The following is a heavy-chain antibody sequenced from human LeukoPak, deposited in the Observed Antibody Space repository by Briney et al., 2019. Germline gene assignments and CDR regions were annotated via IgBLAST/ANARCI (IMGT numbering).Heavy chain of an antibody. CDR3: AVRLNDYVWGSYQAFDY. Sequence: SETLSLTCTVSGGSISSGDYYWSWIRQPPGKGLEWIGYIYYYGSTYYNPSLKSRVTISVDTSKNQFSLKLSSVTAADTAVYYCAVRLNDYVWGSYQAFDYWGQGTLVTVSS. V-gene: IGHV4-30-4*08. CDR1: GGSISSGDYY. J-gene: IGHJ4*02. D-gene: IGHD3-16*02. CDR2: IYYYGST.